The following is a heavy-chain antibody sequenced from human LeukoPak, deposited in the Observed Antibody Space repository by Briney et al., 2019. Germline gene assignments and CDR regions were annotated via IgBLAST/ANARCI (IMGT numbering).Heavy chain of an antibody. D-gene: IGHD3-10*01. CDR3: ASVRMTMIRGVISFFDY. CDR2: MKQGGSEK. J-gene: IGHJ4*02. CDR1: GFTFSSYW. Sequence: GGSLRLSCAASGFTFSSYWMSWVRQAPGKGLEWVASMKQGGSEKYSLDSVKGRFTISRDNAKNSLFLQMNSLRAEDTAVYYCASVRMTMIRGVISFFDYWGQGTLVTASS. V-gene: IGHV3-7*01.